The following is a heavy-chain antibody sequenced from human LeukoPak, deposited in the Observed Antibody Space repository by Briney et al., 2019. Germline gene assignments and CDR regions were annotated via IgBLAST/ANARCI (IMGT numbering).Heavy chain of an antibody. D-gene: IGHD3-22*01. J-gene: IGHJ4*02. CDR2: INHSGST. Sequence: SETLSLTCAVYGGSFSGYYWSWIRQPPGKGLEWIGEINHSGSTNYNPSLQSRVTISADTSKNQFSLKLSSVTAADTAVYYCARKGSSGYYSPYFDYWGQGTLVTVSS. V-gene: IGHV4-34*01. CDR3: ARKGSSGYYSPYFDY. CDR1: GGSFSGYY.